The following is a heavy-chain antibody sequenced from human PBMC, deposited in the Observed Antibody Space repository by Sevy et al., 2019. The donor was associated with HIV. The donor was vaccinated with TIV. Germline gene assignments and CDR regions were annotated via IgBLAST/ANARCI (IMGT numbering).Heavy chain of an antibody. Sequence: GGSQRLSCAASGFTFSNAWMSWVRQAPGKGLEWVGRIKSKTDGGTTDYAAPVKGRFTISRDDSKNTLYLQMNSLKTEDTAVYYCTTDTIAVTGAGGDYWGQGTLVTVSS. V-gene: IGHV3-15*01. J-gene: IGHJ4*02. CDR3: TTDTIAVTGAGGDY. CDR2: IKSKTDGGTT. CDR1: GFTFSNAW. D-gene: IGHD6-19*01.